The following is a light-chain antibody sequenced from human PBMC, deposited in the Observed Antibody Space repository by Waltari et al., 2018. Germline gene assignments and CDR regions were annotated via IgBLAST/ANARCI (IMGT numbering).Light chain of an antibody. CDR2: AAS. Sequence: DIQMTQSPSSLSASVGDRVTITCRASQSISSYLNWYQQRPGKAPKLLISAASSLQSGVPSRVSGSGSGTDFTLSISSLQPEDSATYYCHQSYSTPFTFGPGTRVDFK. CDR1: QSISSY. V-gene: IGKV1-39*01. CDR3: HQSYSTPFT. J-gene: IGKJ3*01.